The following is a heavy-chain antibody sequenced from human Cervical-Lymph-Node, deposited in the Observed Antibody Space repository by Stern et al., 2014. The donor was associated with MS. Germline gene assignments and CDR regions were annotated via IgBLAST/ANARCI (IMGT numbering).Heavy chain of an antibody. V-gene: IGHV1-18*01. D-gene: IGHD2-8*01. Sequence: QVQLVQSGTEVKKPGASLIVSCRASGYTFTSYGISWVRQAPGQGLEWVGWISADSGSTKYSQNLWDRITLTRDTSTGTAYMELRTLRSEDTAVYYCARDKMHAFDYWGQGTLVSVSS. J-gene: IGHJ4*02. CDR1: GYTFTSYG. CDR3: ARDKMHAFDY. CDR2: ISADSGST.